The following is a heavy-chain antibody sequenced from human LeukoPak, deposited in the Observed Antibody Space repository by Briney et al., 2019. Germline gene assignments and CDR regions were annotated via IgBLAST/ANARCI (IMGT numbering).Heavy chain of an antibody. D-gene: IGHD2-8*01. CDR2: IYHSGST. J-gene: IGHJ4*02. Sequence: SETLSLTCAVCGYSISSGYYWGWIRQPPGKGLEWIGSIYHSGSTYYNPSLKSRVTISVDTSKNQFSLKLSSVTAADTAVYYCARHSIVLMAYWGQGTLVTVSS. CDR3: ARHSIVLMAY. CDR1: GYSISSGYY. V-gene: IGHV4-38-2*01.